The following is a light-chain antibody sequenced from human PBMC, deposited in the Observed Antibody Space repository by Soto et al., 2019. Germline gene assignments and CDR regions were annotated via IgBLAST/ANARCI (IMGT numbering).Light chain of an antibody. J-gene: IGKJ5*01. Sequence: EIVLTQSPGTLSLSPGERATLSCRASERLSSVYLAWYQQRPGQPPRLLIYGASNRATGIPDRFSGSGSGTDFTLIINRLEPEDFAVYYCQQRRNWPPGITFGQGTRLEI. CDR3: QQRRNWPPGIT. V-gene: IGKV3D-20*02. CDR2: GAS. CDR1: ERLSSVY.